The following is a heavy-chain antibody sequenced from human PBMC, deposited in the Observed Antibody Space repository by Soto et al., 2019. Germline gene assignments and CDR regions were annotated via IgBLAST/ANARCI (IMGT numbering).Heavy chain of an antibody. V-gene: IGHV3-21*01. J-gene: IGHJ4*02. CDR3: ATIRFGVVSRPDFDY. CDR2: ISSSSSYI. CDR1: GFTFSSYS. D-gene: IGHD3-3*01. Sequence: EVQLVESGGGLVKPGGSLRLSCAASGFTFSSYSMNWVRQAPGKGLEWVSSISSSSSYIYYADSVKGRFTISRDNAKNSLYRQMNSLRAEDTAVYYCATIRFGVVSRPDFDYWGQGTLVTVSS.